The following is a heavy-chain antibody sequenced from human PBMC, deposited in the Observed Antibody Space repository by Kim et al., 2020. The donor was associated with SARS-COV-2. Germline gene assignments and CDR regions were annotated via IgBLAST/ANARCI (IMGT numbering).Heavy chain of an antibody. CDR2: T. CDR3: ARESLEWLLDY. D-gene: IGHD3-3*01. Sequence: TKYSQKFQGRVTITRDTSASTAYMELSSLRSEDTAVYYCARESLEWLLDYWGQGTLVTVSS. V-gene: IGHV1-3*01. J-gene: IGHJ4*02.